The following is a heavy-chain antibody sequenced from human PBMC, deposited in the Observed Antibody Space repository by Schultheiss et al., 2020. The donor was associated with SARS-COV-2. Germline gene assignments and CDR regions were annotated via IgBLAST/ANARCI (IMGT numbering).Heavy chain of an antibody. J-gene: IGHJ5*02. Sequence: ASVKVSCKASGYTFNGYYMHWVRQAPGQGLEWMGWINPNSGGTNYAQKFQGRVTMTRDTSISTAYMELSRLRSDDTAVYYCARDMVVVPAALRGWFDPWGLGTLVTVSS. CDR1: GYTFNGYY. CDR2: INPNSGGT. V-gene: IGHV1-2*02. D-gene: IGHD2-2*01. CDR3: ARDMVVVPAALRGWFDP.